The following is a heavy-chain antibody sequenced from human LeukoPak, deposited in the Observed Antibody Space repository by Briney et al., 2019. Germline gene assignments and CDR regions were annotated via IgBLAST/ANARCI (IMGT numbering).Heavy chain of an antibody. J-gene: IGHJ1*01. CDR3: ARGSTAGYNSSWYGFRN. CDR1: GFTFSGYW. V-gene: IGHV3-7*01. D-gene: IGHD6-13*01. CDR2: INQDGSEK. Sequence: GGSLRLSCAASGFTFSGYWMSWVRQAPGQGLDWVANINQDGSEKYYVDSLKGRFTISRDNAKNSLFLQMGSLRVEDTAVYYCARGSTAGYNSSWYGFRNWGQGTLVSVSS.